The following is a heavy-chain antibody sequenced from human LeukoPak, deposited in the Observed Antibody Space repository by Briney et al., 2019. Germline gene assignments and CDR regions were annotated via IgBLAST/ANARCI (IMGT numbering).Heavy chain of an antibody. CDR2: ISAYNGNT. J-gene: IGHJ3*02. CDR1: GYTFTSYG. V-gene: IGHV1-18*01. Sequence: ASVKVSCKASGYTFTSYGISWVRQAPGQGLEWMGWISAYNGNTNYAQKLQGRVSMTTDTSTSTAYMELRSLSSDDTAVYYCARLVVVAATDAFDIWGQGTMVTVSS. CDR3: ARLVVVAATDAFDI. D-gene: IGHD2-15*01.